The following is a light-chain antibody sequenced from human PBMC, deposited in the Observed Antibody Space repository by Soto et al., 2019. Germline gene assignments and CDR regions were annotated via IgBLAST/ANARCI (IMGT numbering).Light chain of an antibody. V-gene: IGKV1-13*02. CDR1: QGISSA. CDR3: QQFNSYLFT. CDR2: DAS. Sequence: AIQLTQSPSSLSASVGDRVTITCRASQGISSALAWYQQKPGQAPKLLIYDASSLESGVPSRFSGSGSVTEFTLTISSLQPEDFATYYCQQFNSYLFTFGPGTKVDIK. J-gene: IGKJ3*01.